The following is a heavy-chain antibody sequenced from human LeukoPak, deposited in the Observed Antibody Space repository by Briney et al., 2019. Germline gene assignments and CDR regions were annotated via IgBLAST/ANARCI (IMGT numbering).Heavy chain of an antibody. V-gene: IGHV3-23*01. D-gene: IGHD1-26*01. CDR1: GFTFSTYA. Sequence: GGSLRFSCTASGFTFSTYAMGWARQAPGKGLEWLSGIGANGVDTFYADSAKGRFTISRDNSKNTVYLQLNSLRAEDTALYYCVKAYTTSGTYSEPWGQGTLVTVSS. CDR2: IGANGVDT. J-gene: IGHJ4*02. CDR3: VKAYTTSGTYSEP.